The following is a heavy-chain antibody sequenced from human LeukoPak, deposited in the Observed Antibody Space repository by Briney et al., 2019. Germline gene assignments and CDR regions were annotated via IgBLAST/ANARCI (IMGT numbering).Heavy chain of an antibody. V-gene: IGHV4-59*01. Sequence: PSETLSLTCTVSGGSISSYYWSWIRQPPGKGLEWIGYIYYSGSTNYNPSLKSRVTISVDTSKNQFSLKLSSVTAADTAVYYCASVYCTNGVCTYFDYWGQGTLVTVSS. CDR1: GGSISSYY. CDR3: ASVYCTNGVCTYFDY. J-gene: IGHJ4*02. D-gene: IGHD2-8*01. CDR2: IYYSGST.